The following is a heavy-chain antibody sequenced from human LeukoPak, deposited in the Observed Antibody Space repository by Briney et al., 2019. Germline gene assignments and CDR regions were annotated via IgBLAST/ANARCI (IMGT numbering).Heavy chain of an antibody. CDR3: ARESRDAFDI. J-gene: IGHJ3*02. CDR2: IYYSGST. V-gene: IGHV4-59*01. Sequence: SETLSLTCTVSGGSISSYYWSWIRQPPGKGLEWIGYIYYSGSTNYNPSLKSRVTISVDTSKNQFSLKLSSVTAADTAVYYCARESRDAFDIWGQGTMVTVSS. CDR1: GGSISSYY.